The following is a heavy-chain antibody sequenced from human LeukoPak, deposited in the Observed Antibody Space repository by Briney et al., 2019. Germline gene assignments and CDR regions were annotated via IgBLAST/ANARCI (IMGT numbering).Heavy chain of an antibody. CDR1: GFAFSDYE. CDR3: ARDPQFYSGPERGIDV. J-gene: IGHJ6*02. Sequence: GGSLRLSCAASGFAFSDYEMNWVRQAPGQGLEWVSYISHTGRTRYYADSVKGRFTISRDSATNVLYLQMNSLRAEDTAVYYCARDPQFYSGPERGIDVWGQGTTVTVSS. D-gene: IGHD3-10*01. CDR2: ISHTGRTR. V-gene: IGHV3-48*03.